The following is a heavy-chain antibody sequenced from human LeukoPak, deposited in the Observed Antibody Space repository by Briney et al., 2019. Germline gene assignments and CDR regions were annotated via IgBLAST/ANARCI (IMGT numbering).Heavy chain of an antibody. J-gene: IGHJ4*02. D-gene: IGHD2-15*01. CDR2: ISGSGGNT. Sequence: PGGSLRLSCLASGITFSSSSMSWVRQAPGKGLEWVSAISGSGGNTYYADSVKGRFTISRDSSKNTLFLQMNRLRPEDAAVYYCAKAPVTTCRGAFCYPFDYWGLGTLVTVSS. CDR1: GITFSSSS. V-gene: IGHV3-23*01. CDR3: AKAPVTTCRGAFCYPFDY.